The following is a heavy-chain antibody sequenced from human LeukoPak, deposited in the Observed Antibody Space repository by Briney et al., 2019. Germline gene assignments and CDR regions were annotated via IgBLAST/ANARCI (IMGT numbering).Heavy chain of an antibody. V-gene: IGHV3-74*01. CDR1: GFTFSTYW. CDR3: ARGTAATAGIDY. CDR2: IDSDGSSA. D-gene: IGHD6-13*01. J-gene: IGHJ4*02. Sequence: GSLRLSFGASGFTFSTYWMHWVRQAPGKGLGWVSHIDSDGSSATYGDSAKGRFTISRDNSKNMVYLQMNSLRADDTAIYYCARGTAATAGIDYWGQGALVTVSS.